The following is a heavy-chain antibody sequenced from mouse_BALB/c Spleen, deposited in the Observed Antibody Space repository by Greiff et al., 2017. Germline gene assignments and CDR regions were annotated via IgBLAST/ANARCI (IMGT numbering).Heavy chain of an antibody. CDR1: GFNIKDTY. Sequence: VQLQQSGAELVKPGASVKLSCTASGFNIKDTYMHWVKQRPEQGLEWIGRIDPANGNTKYDPKFQGKATITADTSSNTAYLQLSSLTSEDTAVYYCARPTMITTYAMDYWGQGTSVTVSS. CDR3: ARPTMITTYAMDY. J-gene: IGHJ4*01. CDR2: IDPANGNT. D-gene: IGHD2-4*01. V-gene: IGHV14-3*02.